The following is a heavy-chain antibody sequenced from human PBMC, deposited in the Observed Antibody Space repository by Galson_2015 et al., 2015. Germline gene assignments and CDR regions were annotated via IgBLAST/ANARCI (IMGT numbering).Heavy chain of an antibody. V-gene: IGHV4-34*01. CDR1: GGSFSGYY. Sequence: ETLSLTCAVYGGSFSGYYWSWIRQPPGKGLEWIGEINHSGSTNYNPSLKSRVTISVDTSKNQFSLKLSSVTAADTAVYYCARVACAPRSSTSCYTRRFDPSGQGTLVTVSS. CDR3: ARVACAPRSSTSCYTRRFDP. CDR2: INHSGST. D-gene: IGHD2-2*02. J-gene: IGHJ5*02.